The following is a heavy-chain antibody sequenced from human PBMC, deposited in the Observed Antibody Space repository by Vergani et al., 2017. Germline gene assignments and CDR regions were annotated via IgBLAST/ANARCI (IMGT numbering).Heavy chain of an antibody. Sequence: EVQLVQSGAEVKKPGESLKISCKCSGSSFTSYWIGWVRQMPGKGLEWMGIIYPGDSDTTYSPSFQGQVTISADKSISTSYLQWSSLKASDTAMYYCARSLDYGMSYFDYWGQGTLVTVSS. V-gene: IGHV5-51*01. J-gene: IGHJ4*02. CDR1: GSSFTSYW. CDR3: ARSLDYGMSYFDY. CDR2: IYPGDSDT. D-gene: IGHD4-17*01.